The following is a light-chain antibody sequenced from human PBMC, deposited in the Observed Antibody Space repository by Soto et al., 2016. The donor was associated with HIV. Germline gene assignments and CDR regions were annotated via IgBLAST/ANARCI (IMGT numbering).Light chain of an antibody. V-gene: IGLV3-19*01. Sequence: SSELTQDPAASVALGQTVRITCQGDSLRSYYASWYQQKPGQAPILVMYGKNNRPSGIPDRFSGSSSGNTGSLTITGTQAEDEADYYCNSRDSSGNQWVFGGGTKLTVL. CDR3: NSRDSSGNQWV. J-gene: IGLJ3*02. CDR2: GKN. CDR1: SLRSYY.